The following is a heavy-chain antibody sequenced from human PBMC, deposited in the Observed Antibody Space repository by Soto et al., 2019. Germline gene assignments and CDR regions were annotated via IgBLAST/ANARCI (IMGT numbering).Heavy chain of an antibody. D-gene: IGHD3-9*01. CDR2: INPNSGGT. J-gene: IGHJ4*02. CDR3: AREWGRYFEWSTYYFDY. V-gene: IGHV1-2*04. CDR1: GYTFTGYY. Sequence: ASVKVSCKASGYTFTGYYMHWVRQAPGQGLEWMGWINPNSGGTNYAQKFQGWVTMTRDTSISTAYMELSRLRSDDTAVYYCAREWGRYFEWSTYYFDYWCQGILVTVS.